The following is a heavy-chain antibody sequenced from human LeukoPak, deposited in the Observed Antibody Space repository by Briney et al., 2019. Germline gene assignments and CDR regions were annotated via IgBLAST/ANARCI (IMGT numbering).Heavy chain of an antibody. J-gene: IGHJ4*02. CDR2: INSDGSST. D-gene: IGHD6-13*01. V-gene: IGHV3-74*01. Sequence: GGSLRLSCAASGFTFSSYWMHWVRQAPGKGLVRVSRINSDGSSTSYADSVKGRFTISRDNAKNTLYLQMNSLRAEDTAVYYCARGAAATNSIDYWGQGTLVTVSS. CDR1: GFTFSSYW. CDR3: ARGAAATNSIDY.